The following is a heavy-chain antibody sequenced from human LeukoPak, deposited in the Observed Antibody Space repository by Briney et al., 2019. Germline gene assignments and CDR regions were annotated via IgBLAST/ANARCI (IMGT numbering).Heavy chain of an antibody. J-gene: IGHJ5*02. CDR3: AREGRGGTFDP. V-gene: IGHV3-74*01. CDR1: GFTFSNYW. D-gene: IGHD3-10*01. Sequence: GGSLRLSCAASGFTFSNYWMHWVRQAPGKGLLWVSRINSDASSTRYADSVRGRFTISRDNAKNTLYLHMNSLRAEDTAVYYCAREGRGGTFDPWGQGTLVTVSS. CDR2: INSDASST.